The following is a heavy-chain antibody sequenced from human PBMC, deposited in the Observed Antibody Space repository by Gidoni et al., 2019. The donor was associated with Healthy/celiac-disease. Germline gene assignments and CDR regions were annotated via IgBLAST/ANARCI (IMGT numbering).Heavy chain of an antibody. CDR1: GFTFSSYE. J-gene: IGHJ4*02. CDR2: ISSSGSTI. CDR3: ARDHDYYGSGRD. Sequence: EVQLVESGGGLVQPGGSLRLSCAASGFTFSSYELNWVRQAPGKGLEWVSYISSSGSTIYYADAVKGRFTISRDNAKNSLYLQMNSLRAEDTAVYYCARDHDYYGSGRDWGQGTLVTVSS. D-gene: IGHD3-10*01. V-gene: IGHV3-48*03.